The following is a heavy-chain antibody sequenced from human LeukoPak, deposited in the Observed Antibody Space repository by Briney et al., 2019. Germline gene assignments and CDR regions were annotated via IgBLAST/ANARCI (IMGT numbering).Heavy chain of an antibody. Sequence: ASVKVSCKASGGTFSSYAICWVRQAPGQGLEWMGGIIPIFGTANYAQKFQGRVTITADESTSTAYMELSSLRSEDTAVYYCARGLRSLEWLLQPDYGMDVWGQGTTVTVSS. V-gene: IGHV1-69*13. CDR2: IIPIFGTA. CDR1: GGTFSSYA. D-gene: IGHD3-3*01. CDR3: ARGLRSLEWLLQPDYGMDV. J-gene: IGHJ6*02.